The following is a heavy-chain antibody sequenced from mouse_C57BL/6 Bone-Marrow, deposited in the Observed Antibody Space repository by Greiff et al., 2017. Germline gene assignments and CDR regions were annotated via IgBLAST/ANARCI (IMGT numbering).Heavy chain of an antibody. CDR1: GYTFTSYW. CDR2: IYPGNSDT. CDR3: TRRRTLGYAMDY. Sequence: DVKLQESGTVLARPGASVKMSCKTSGYTFTSYWMHWVKQRPGQGLEWIGAIYPGNSDTSYNQKFKGKAKLTAVTSASTAYMELSSLTNEDSAVYYCTRRRTLGYAMDYWGQGTSVTVSS. J-gene: IGHJ4*01. V-gene: IGHV1-5*01.